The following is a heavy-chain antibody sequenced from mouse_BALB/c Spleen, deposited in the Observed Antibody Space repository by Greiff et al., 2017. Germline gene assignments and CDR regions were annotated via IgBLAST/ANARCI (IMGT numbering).Heavy chain of an antibody. CDR3: ARGRVYYGFDY. CDR1: GFTFSSFG. D-gene: IGHD2-1*01. Sequence: EVKLVESGGGLVQPGGSRKLSCAASGFTFSSFGMHWVRQAPEKGLEWVAYISSGGSTYYPDSVKGRFTISRDNARNILYLQMSSLRSEDTAMYYCARGRVYYGFDYWGQGTTLTVSS. J-gene: IGHJ2*01. CDR2: ISSGGST. V-gene: IGHV5-6-5*01.